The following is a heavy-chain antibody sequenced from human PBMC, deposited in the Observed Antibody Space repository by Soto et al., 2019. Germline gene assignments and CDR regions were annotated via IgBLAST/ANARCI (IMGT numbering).Heavy chain of an antibody. CDR3: ARQSRGFGGNPDY. CDR2: IYYSGST. V-gene: IGHV4-59*01. Sequence: LSETLSLTCTVSGGSISNYYWSWIRQPPGKGLEWIGYIYYSGSTNYNPSLKSRVTISVDTSKNHFSLKLSSVTAADTAVYYCARQSRGFGGNPDYWGQGTLVTVSS. J-gene: IGHJ4*02. CDR1: GGSISNYY. D-gene: IGHD2-15*01.